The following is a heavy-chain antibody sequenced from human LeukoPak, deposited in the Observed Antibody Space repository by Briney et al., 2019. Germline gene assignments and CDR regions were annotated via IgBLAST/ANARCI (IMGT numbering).Heavy chain of an antibody. Sequence: ASVKVSCKVSGYTLTELPMHWVRQAPGKGLEWMGGFDPEDGETIYAQKFQGRVTMTEDTSTDTAYMELSSLRSEDTAVYYCATSYRYSSGWLDFDYWGQGTLVTVSS. J-gene: IGHJ4*02. CDR1: GYTLTELP. CDR2: FDPEDGET. D-gene: IGHD6-19*01. V-gene: IGHV1-24*01. CDR3: ATSYRYSSGWLDFDY.